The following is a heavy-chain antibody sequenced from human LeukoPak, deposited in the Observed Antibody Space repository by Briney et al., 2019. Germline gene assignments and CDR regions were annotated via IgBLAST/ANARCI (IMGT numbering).Heavy chain of an antibody. J-gene: IGHJ4*02. CDR2: ISSSSSYI. Sequence: PGGSLRLSCAASGFSLSLYSMNWVRQAPGKGLEWVSSISSSSSYIYYADSVKGRFTISRDNAKNSLYLQMNSLRAEDTAVYYCARDHWPRGPREPPTPPTAIDYWGQGTLVTVSS. D-gene: IGHD3-10*01. CDR3: ARDHWPRGPREPPTPPTAIDY. V-gene: IGHV3-21*01. CDR1: GFSLSLYS.